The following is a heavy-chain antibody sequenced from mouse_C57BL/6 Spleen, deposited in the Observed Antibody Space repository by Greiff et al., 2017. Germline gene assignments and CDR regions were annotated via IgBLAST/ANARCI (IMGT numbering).Heavy chain of an antibody. J-gene: IGHJ2*01. Sequence: VKQRPGQGLEWIGNINPSNGGTNYNEKFKSKATLTVDKSSSTAYMQLSSLTSEDSAVYYCARWGYDDVDYWGQGTTLTVSS. D-gene: IGHD2-2*01. CDR3: ARWGYDDVDY. V-gene: IGHV1-53*01. CDR2: INPSNGGT.